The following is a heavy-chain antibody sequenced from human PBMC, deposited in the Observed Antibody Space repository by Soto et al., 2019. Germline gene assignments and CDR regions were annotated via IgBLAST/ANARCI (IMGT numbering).Heavy chain of an antibody. CDR3: ATQTGGYDFWSGYSSGHFDY. J-gene: IGHJ4*02. V-gene: IGHV1-69*02. Sequence: ASVKVSCKASGGTFSSYTISWVRQAPGQGLEWMGRIIPILGIANYAQKFQGRVTITADKSTSTAYMELSSLRSEDTAVDYCATQTGGYDFWSGYSSGHFDYWGQGTLVTVSS. CDR2: IIPILGIA. D-gene: IGHD3-3*01. CDR1: GGTFSSYT.